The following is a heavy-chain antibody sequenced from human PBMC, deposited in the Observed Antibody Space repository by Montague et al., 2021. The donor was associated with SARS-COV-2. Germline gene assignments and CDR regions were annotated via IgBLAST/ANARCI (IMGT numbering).Heavy chain of an antibody. J-gene: IGHJ6*02. CDR3: ARESSGRGYYYYGMDV. CDR1: GGSISGYY. Sequence: SETLSLTCTVYGGSISGYYWSWIRQPPGKGLEWIGEISHSGSTNYNPSLKSRVTISVDTSKNQFSLKLSSVTAADTAVYYCARESSGRGYYYYGMDVWGQGTTVTVSS. CDR2: ISHSGST. D-gene: IGHD3-10*01. V-gene: IGHV4-34*01.